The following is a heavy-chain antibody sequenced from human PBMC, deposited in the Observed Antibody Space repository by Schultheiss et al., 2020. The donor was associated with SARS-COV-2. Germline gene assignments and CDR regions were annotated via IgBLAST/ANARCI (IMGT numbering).Heavy chain of an antibody. Sequence: GGSLRLSCAASGFTFSSYSMNWVRQAPGKGLEWVSSISSSSSYIYYADSVKGRFTISRDNAKNSLYLQMNSLRAEDTAVYYCARDVAVGTSIGTIDHWGQGTLVTVSS. CDR1: GFTFSSYS. J-gene: IGHJ4*02. CDR3: ARDVAVGTSIGTIDH. CDR2: ISSSSSYI. V-gene: IGHV3-21*04. D-gene: IGHD2-2*01.